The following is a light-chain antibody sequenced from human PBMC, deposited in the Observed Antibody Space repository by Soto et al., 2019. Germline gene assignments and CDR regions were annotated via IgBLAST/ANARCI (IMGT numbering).Light chain of an antibody. J-gene: IGKJ4*01. CDR3: QQSYSTPRLT. CDR2: AAS. Sequence: DIQMTQSPSSLSASVGDRVTITCRDSQSISIYVNWYQQKPGKAPMLLIYAASSLQSGVPSRFSGSGSGTDFTLTISSLQPEDFATYYCQQSYSTPRLTFGGGTQVEMK. V-gene: IGKV1-39*01. CDR1: QSISIY.